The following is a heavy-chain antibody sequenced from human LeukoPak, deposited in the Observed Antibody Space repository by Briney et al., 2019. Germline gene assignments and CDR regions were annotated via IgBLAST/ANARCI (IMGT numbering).Heavy chain of an antibody. CDR2: MSYHGTAA. D-gene: IGHD2/OR15-2a*01. CDR1: GFTFTTYT. J-gene: IGHJ4*02. Sequence: GGSLRLSCTASGFTFTTYTIHWFRQPPGKRLEWVAVMSYHGTAAYYADSVKGRFTITRDNAKNTLYLQMTFLSPEDTAVYYCAREAILPFSTSSYYFDYWGQGTLVPASS. CDR3: AREAILPFSTSSYYFDY. V-gene: IGHV3-30*04.